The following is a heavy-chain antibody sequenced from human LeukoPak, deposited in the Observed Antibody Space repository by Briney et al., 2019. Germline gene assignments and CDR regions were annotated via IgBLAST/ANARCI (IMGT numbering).Heavy chain of an antibody. V-gene: IGHV3-30-3*01. J-gene: IGHJ3*02. Sequence: GRSPRLSCAASGFTFSSYAMHWVRQAPGKGLEWVAVISYDGSNKYYADSVKGRFTISRDNSKNTLYLQMNSLRAEDTAVYYCARGGRGSGLWGAFDIWGQGTMVTVSS. D-gene: IGHD2-15*01. CDR1: GFTFSSYA. CDR2: ISYDGSNK. CDR3: ARGGRGSGLWGAFDI.